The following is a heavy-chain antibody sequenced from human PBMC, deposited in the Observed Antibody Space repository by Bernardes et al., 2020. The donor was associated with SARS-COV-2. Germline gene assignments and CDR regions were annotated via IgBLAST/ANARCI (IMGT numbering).Heavy chain of an antibody. J-gene: IGHJ4*02. CDR3: ARGGLIDFGSGSPAPYYFDS. Sequence: SETLSLTRSVSGGSTNFYYWSWIRQSPGRRLEWIGYIYYTGSTDYNPSLKSRVTISVDTSKKQFSLKLSSVTAADTAVYYCARGGLIDFGSGSPAPYYFDSWGQGTLVTVSS. V-gene: IGHV4-59*01. D-gene: IGHD3-10*01. CDR2: IYYTGST. CDR1: GGSTNFYY.